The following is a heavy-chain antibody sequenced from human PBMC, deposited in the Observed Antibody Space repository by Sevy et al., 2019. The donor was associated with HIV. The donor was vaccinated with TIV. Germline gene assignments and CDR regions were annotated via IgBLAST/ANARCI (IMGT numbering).Heavy chain of an antibody. Sequence: GGSLRLSCAASGFTFSSYWMSWVRQAPGKGLEWVANIKQDGSGKYYGDSVKGGLTISRDNAKNSLYLQMNGLGAEDTAVYYCARGTRCTNGVCYDYYYYGMDVWGQGTTVTVSS. CDR3: ARGTRCTNGVCYDYYYYGMDV. V-gene: IGHV3-7*01. CDR2: IKQDGSGK. CDR1: GFTFSSYW. D-gene: IGHD2-8*01. J-gene: IGHJ6*02.